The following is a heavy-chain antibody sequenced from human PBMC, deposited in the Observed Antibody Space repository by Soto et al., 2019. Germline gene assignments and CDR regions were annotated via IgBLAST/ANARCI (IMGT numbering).Heavy chain of an antibody. CDR1: GGSIDSGDYY. J-gene: IGHJ5*02. D-gene: IGHD4-17*01. CDR2: VCYSGTT. Sequence: KASETLSLTCTVSGGSIDSGDYYWSWIRQPPGKGLEWIGYVCYSGTTNYNPFLKSRVTLSLDTSKNQFSLKLTSVNAADTAVYYCARDDFGRNTRAFDPWGQGTLVTVSS. CDR3: ARDDFGRNTRAFDP. V-gene: IGHV4-61*08.